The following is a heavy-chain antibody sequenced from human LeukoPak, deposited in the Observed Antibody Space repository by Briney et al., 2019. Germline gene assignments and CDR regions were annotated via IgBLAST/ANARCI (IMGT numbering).Heavy chain of an antibody. J-gene: IGHJ6*02. CDR3: ARSGDCSGGSCLYYYYGMDV. CDR1: GFTFSSYA. D-gene: IGHD2-15*01. Sequence: PGGSLRLSCAASGFTFSSYAMSWVRQAPGKGLEWVSAISGSGGSTYYADSVKGRFTISRDNSKNTLYLQMNSLRAEDTAVYYCARSGDCSGGSCLYYYYGMDVWGQGTTVTVSS. V-gene: IGHV3-23*01. CDR2: ISGSGGST.